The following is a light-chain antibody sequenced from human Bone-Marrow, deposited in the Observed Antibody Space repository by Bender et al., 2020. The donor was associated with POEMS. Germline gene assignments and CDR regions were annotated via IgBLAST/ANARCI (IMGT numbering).Light chain of an antibody. CDR3: AVWDDSLNSGV. CDR1: SSNIGAHA. CDR2: SSH. Sequence: QSVLTQPPSASGTPGQRVTISCSGGSSNIGAHAVNWYQHLPGTAPKLLIYSSHRRPSEVPDRFAGSRSGPSASLAISGLQSEGEADYYCAVWDDSLNSGVFSGGTKLTGL. J-gene: IGLJ3*02. V-gene: IGLV1-44*01.